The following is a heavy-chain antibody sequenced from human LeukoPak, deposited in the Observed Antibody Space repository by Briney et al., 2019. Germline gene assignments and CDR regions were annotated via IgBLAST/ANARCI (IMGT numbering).Heavy chain of an antibody. CDR3: ARHVGYSGYDWSYYYYYMDV. D-gene: IGHD5-12*01. J-gene: IGHJ6*03. CDR1: GGSISSYY. CDR2: IYTSGST. V-gene: IGHV4-4*07. Sequence: PSETLSLTCTVSGGSISSYYWSWIRQPAGKGLEWIGRIYTSGSTNYNPSLKSRVTMSVDTSKNQFSLKLSSVTAADTAVYYCARHVGYSGYDWSYYYYYMDVWGKGTTVTISS.